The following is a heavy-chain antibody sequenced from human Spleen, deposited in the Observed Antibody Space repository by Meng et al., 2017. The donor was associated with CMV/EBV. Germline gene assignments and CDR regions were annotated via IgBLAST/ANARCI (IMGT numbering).Heavy chain of an antibody. V-gene: IGHV4-39*01. Sequence: SETLSLTCTVSGGSISSSSYYWGWIRQPPGKGLEWIGSIYYSGSTYYNPSLKRRVTISVDTSQNQFSLTLTSVTAADQAVYYCAFSSGADYGSGSRDYWGQGTLVTVSS. J-gene: IGHJ4*02. CDR3: AFSSGADYGSGSRDY. CDR2: IYYSGST. D-gene: IGHD3-10*01. CDR1: GGSISSSSYY.